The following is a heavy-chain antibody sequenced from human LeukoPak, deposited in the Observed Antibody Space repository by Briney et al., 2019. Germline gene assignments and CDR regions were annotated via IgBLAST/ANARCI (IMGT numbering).Heavy chain of an antibody. D-gene: IGHD1-26*01. CDR2: ISSSGSTI. V-gene: IGHV3-11*01. J-gene: IGHJ4*02. Sequence: GGSLRPSCAASGFTFSDYYMSWIRQAPGKGLEWVSYISSSGSTIYYADSVKGRFTISRDNAKNPLYLQMNSLRAEDTAVYYCARVGSHGYFDYWGQGTLVTVSS. CDR1: GFTFSDYY. CDR3: ARVGSHGYFDY.